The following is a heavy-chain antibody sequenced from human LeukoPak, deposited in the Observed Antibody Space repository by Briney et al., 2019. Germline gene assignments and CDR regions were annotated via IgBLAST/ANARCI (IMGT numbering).Heavy chain of an antibody. V-gene: IGHV3-53*01. CDR1: GFTVSSNY. J-gene: IGHJ4*02. Sequence: TGGSLRLSCAASGFTVSSNYMSWVRQAPGKGLEWVSVIYSGGSTYYADSVKGRFTTSRDNSKNTLYLQMDSLRAEDTAVYYCATRSSYFDYWGQGTLVTVSS. CDR3: ATRSSYFDY. CDR2: IYSGGST.